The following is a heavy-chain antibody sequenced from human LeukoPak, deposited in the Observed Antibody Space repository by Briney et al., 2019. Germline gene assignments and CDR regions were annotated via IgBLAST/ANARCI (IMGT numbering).Heavy chain of an antibody. Sequence: SETLSLTCTVSGGSLSSSSYYWGWLRQPPGRGLEWVGSIYYSGSTYNNTSLKRRVTISVHTSTNQFSLKLSSVTAADTAVYYCARHLQGSSGWYVDKRGYWFDPWGQGTLVTVSS. V-gene: IGHV4-39*01. CDR3: ARHLQGSSGWYVDKRGYWFDP. CDR2: IYYSGST. J-gene: IGHJ5*02. D-gene: IGHD6-19*01. CDR1: GGSLSSSSYY.